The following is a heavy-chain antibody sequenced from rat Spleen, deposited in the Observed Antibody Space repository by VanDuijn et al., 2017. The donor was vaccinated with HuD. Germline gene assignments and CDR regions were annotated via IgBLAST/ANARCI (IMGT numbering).Heavy chain of an antibody. CDR1: GFSLTSNG. CDR2: ISSGGNT. J-gene: IGHJ3*01. V-gene: IGHV2S12*01. D-gene: IGHD4-3*01. Sequence: QVQLKESGPGLVQPSQTLSLTCTVSGFSLTSNGVSWVRQPPGKGLEWIAAISSGGNTYYNSALKSRLSISRDTSKSQVFLKMNSLQTEDTAIYFCTRELRGPFPYWGQGTLVTVSS. CDR3: TRELRGPFPY.